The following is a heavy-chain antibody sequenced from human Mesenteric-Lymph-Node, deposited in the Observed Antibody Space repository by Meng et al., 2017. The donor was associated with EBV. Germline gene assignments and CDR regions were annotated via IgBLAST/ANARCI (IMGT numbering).Heavy chain of an antibody. Sequence: QVQLQEAGPGPVQPSGTVSHTCTVSGDSISNGKWWRWVSQRPGKGLEWIGEVYHTGSTNYNPSLKSRIIISVDKSRNQFSLILSFVTAADTAVYFCARGELLWDYWGQGTLVTVSS. J-gene: IGHJ4*02. D-gene: IGHD2-2*01. CDR3: ARGELLWDY. V-gene: IGHV4-4*02. CDR2: VYHTGST. CDR1: GDSISNGKW.